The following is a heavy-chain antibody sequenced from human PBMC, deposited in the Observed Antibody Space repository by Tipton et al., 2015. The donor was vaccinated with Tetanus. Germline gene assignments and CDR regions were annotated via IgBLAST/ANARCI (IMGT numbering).Heavy chain of an antibody. J-gene: IGHJ6*02. CDR2: INHRGGI. V-gene: IGHV4-34*01. CDR3: ARATPSGSYFVRYYSMDV. Sequence: AGLVKPSETLSLTCAVSGDSFTGFYWHWIRQPPGKGLEWIGEINHRGGISYNPSLKSRVTISVDTSKNQFSLILSSVTAADTAVYYCARATPSGSYFVRYYSMDVWGQGTTVVVSS. D-gene: IGHD3-22*01. CDR1: GDSFTGFY.